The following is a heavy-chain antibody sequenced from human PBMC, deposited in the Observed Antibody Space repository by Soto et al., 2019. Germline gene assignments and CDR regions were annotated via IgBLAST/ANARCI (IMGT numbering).Heavy chain of an antibody. J-gene: IGHJ3*02. CDR2: ISSSSSTI. CDR3: ARAPPDIVATTDAFDI. Sequence: GGSLRLSCAASGFTFSSYSMNWVRQAPGKGPEWVSYISSSSSTIYYADSVKGRFTISRDNAKNSLYLQMNSLRAEDTAVYYCARAPPDIVATTDAFDIWGQGTMVTVSS. D-gene: IGHD5-12*01. CDR1: GFTFSSYS. V-gene: IGHV3-48*01.